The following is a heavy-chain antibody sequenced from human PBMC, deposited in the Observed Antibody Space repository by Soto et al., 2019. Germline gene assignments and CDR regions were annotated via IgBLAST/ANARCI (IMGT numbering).Heavy chain of an antibody. J-gene: IGHJ4*02. CDR3: AKTYSGHDYADY. Sequence: EVQLLESGGGLVQPGGSLRLSCAASGFTFSYYAMSWVRQAPGKRLEWVSDINGSGGSIYYAVSLKGRFTISRDNSKNTVYLQMTSLRAEDTAIYYSAKTYSGHDYADYWGQGTLVTVSS. V-gene: IGHV3-23*01. CDR1: GFTFSYYA. CDR2: INGSGGSI. D-gene: IGHD5-12*01.